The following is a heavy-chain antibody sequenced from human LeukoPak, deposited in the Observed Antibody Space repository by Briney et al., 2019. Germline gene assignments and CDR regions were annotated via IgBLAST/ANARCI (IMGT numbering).Heavy chain of an antibody. V-gene: IGHV3-30-3*01. CDR1: GFTFSSYA. J-gene: IGHJ5*02. CDR3: ARDRISLTGTKWFDP. D-gene: IGHD6-19*01. CDR2: ISYDGSNK. Sequence: GGSLRLSCAASGFTFSSYAMHWVRQAPGKGLEWVAVISYDGSNKYYADSVKGRFTISRDNSKNTLYLQMNSLRAEDTAVYYCARDRISLTGTKWFDPWGQGTLVTVSS.